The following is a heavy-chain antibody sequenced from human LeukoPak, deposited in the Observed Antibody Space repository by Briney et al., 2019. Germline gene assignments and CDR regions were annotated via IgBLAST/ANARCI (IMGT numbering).Heavy chain of an antibody. V-gene: IGHV3-73*01. CDR1: GFTFSVSD. CDR3: TRHMGNAATRFDY. D-gene: IGHD7-27*01. J-gene: IGHJ4*02. CDR2: VRSKADSYAT. Sequence: GGSLRLSCAASGFTFSVSDVHWVRQASGKGLEWVGRVRSKADSYATGCAASLKGRFTISRDDSKNTAYLQMNSLKTEDTAVYYCTRHMGNAATRFDYWGQGTLVTVSA.